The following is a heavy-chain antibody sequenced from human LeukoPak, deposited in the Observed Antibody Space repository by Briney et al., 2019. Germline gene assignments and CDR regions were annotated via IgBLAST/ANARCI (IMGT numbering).Heavy chain of an antibody. CDR3: ARGFDWLEYYFDY. J-gene: IGHJ4*02. D-gene: IGHD3-9*01. Sequence: ASVKVSCKASGGTFSNYAISWVRQAPGQGLEWMGGIIPIFGTANYAQKFRGRVTITADKSTRTAYMELSRLRSDDTALYYCARGFDWLEYYFDYWGQGTLVTVSS. CDR2: IIPIFGTA. CDR1: GGTFSNYA. V-gene: IGHV1-69*06.